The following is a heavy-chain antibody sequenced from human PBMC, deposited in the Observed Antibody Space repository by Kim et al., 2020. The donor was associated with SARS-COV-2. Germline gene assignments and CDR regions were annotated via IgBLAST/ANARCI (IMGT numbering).Heavy chain of an antibody. CDR1: GFKFSDYG. V-gene: IGHV3-30*18. J-gene: IGHJ4*02. Sequence: GGSLRLSCVASGFKFSDYGMHWVRQSPGKRLEWLAYISYNGVDINYADAVKGRFTISRDQSKNTLYLHMNGLTSDDTSLYYCAKESGTSWWGAWFYFDHWGEGSLVTVSS. CDR3: AKESGTSWWGAWFYFDH. CDR2: ISYNGVDI. D-gene: IGHD2-2*01.